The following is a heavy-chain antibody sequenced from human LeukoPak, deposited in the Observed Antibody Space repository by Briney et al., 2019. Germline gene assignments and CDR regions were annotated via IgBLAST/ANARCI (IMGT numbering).Heavy chain of an antibody. CDR2: IYYSGST. Sequence: KPSETLSLTCTVSGGSISSSSYYWGWIRQPPGKGLEWIGSIYYSGSTYYNPSLKSRVTISVDTSKNQFSLKLSSVTAADTAVYYCAREKVAVAGTALLIWGQGTMVTVSS. J-gene: IGHJ3*02. D-gene: IGHD6-19*01. CDR1: GGSISSSSYY. V-gene: IGHV4-39*07. CDR3: AREKVAVAGTALLI.